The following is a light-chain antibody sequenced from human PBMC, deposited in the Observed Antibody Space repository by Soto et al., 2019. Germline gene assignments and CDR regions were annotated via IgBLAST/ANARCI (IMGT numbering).Light chain of an antibody. CDR1: SGDVGGYNF. CDR3: SSYAGSNIVV. CDR2: EVS. J-gene: IGLJ2*01. Sequence: QSALTQPPSASGSPGQSVTISCTGTSGDVGGYNFVSWYQQHPGTAPKLLIYEVSERPSGVPDRFSGSKSGNTASLTVSGHQAEDEADYYCSSYAGSNIVVFGGGTKLTVL. V-gene: IGLV2-8*01.